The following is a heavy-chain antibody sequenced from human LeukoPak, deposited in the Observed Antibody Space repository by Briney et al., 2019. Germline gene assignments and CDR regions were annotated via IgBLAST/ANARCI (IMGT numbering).Heavy chain of an antibody. D-gene: IGHD2-21*02. J-gene: IGHJ4*02. V-gene: IGHV3-74*01. CDR2: IDHDVSNP. Sequence: QPGGSLRLSCAASGVMLSNERMHWVRELPGKGVFCVSHIDHDVSNPTYVDPVKGRFTISRDNAKSTLYLHMNSLRPEDTGVYFYAKSDPPLPYWGQGTLVTVSS. CDR1: GVMLSNER. CDR3: AKSDPPLPY.